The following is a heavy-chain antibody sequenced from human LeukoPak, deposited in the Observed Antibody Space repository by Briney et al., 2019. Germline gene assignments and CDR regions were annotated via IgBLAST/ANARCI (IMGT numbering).Heavy chain of an antibody. CDR3: ARQMVGGSYSYAFGY. CDR2: IFYDGSP. J-gene: IGHJ4*02. CDR1: SGSISNSNYY. V-gene: IGHV4-39*01. Sequence: SETLSLTCTVASGSISNSNYYWGWIRQPPGKGLEWIGSIFYDGSPDYNPSLKSRVTISVDTSKNQFSLKVNSVTAADTAVYYCARQMVGGSYSYAFGYWGQGTLVTVSS. D-gene: IGHD3-16*01.